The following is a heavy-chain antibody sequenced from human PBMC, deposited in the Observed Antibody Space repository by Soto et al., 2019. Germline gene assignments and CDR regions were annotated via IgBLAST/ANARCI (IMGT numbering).Heavy chain of an antibody. J-gene: IGHJ4*02. D-gene: IGHD6-13*01. CDR2: IYYSGST. CDR1: GDSISSTGYY. Sequence: PSETLSLTCTVSGDSISSTGYYWGWIRQPPGKGLDWIGSIYYSGSTYYKSSLKSRVTISVDTSKNQFSLKLSSVTAADTAVYYCARQSHAASGTDYWGQGTLVTVSS. V-gene: IGHV4-39*01. CDR3: ARQSHAASGTDY.